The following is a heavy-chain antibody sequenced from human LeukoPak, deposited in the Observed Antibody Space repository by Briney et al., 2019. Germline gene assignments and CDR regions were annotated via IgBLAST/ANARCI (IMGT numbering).Heavy chain of an antibody. Sequence: GGSLRLSCAASGFTFSSYAMSWVRQAPGKGLEWVSGINWNGGSTGYADSVKGRFTISRDNAKNSLYLQMNSLRAEDTALYHCARHSGRWRPSWFDPWGQGTLVTVSS. CDR1: GFTFSSYA. CDR2: INWNGGST. D-gene: IGHD4-23*01. J-gene: IGHJ5*02. V-gene: IGHV3-20*01. CDR3: ARHSGRWRPSWFDP.